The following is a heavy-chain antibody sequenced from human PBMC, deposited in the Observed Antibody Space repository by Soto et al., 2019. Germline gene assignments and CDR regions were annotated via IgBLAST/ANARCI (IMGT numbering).Heavy chain of an antibody. J-gene: IGHJ4*02. D-gene: IGHD3-10*01. CDR2: MNLNSGNT. CDR1: GYTLTSYD. CDR3: AREKSCYSDY. Sequence: QVQLVQPVAEVKKPGASVKVSCKASGYTLTSYDINWVRQATGQGLAWMGWMNLNSGNTGYAQKFPGRVTMTRNTSISTAYMALSSLRSEDTAVYYCAREKSCYSDYWGQGTRVTVSS. V-gene: IGHV1-8*01.